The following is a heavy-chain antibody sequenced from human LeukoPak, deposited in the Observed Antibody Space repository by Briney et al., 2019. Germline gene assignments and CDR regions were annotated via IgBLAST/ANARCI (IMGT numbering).Heavy chain of an antibody. D-gene: IGHD1-26*01. CDR1: EFSVGSNY. V-gene: IGHV3-66*01. CDR3: AISGGYWAWAD. CDR2: IYSGGST. J-gene: IGHJ4*02. Sequence: GGSLRLSCAASEFSVGSNYMTWVRQAPGKGLEWVSLIYSGGSTYYADSVKGRFTISRDNSKNTLYLQMNSLRAEDTAVYYCAISGGYWAWADWGQGSLVTVSS.